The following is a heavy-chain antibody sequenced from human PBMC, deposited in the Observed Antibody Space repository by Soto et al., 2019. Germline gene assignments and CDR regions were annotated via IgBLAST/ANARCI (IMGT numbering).Heavy chain of an antibody. V-gene: IGHV3-21*01. J-gene: IGHJ6*02. D-gene: IGHD3-22*01. CDR1: GFTFSTYN. Sequence: EVQLVESGGGLVKPGGSLRLSCAASGFTFSTYNMNWVRQAPGKGLEWVSSISSSSSYKYYADSVKGRLTISRDNAKNSLYLQMNSLRAEDTAVYYCARVVDYHEPCYYYGMDVWGQGTTVTVSS. CDR2: ISSSSSYK. CDR3: ARVVDYHEPCYYYGMDV.